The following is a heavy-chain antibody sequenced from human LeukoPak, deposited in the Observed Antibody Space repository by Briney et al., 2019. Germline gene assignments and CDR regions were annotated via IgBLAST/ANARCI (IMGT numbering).Heavy chain of an antibody. V-gene: IGHV3-30*03. Sequence: GGSLRLSCAASGFTFSSYGMHWVRQAPGKGLEWVAVISYDGSNKYYADSAKGRFTISRDNSKNTLYLQMNSLRAEHTAVYYCARDLLPEAFDIWGQGTMVTVSS. CDR2: ISYDGSNK. CDR1: GFTFSSYG. CDR3: ARDLLPEAFDI. J-gene: IGHJ3*02. D-gene: IGHD3-22*01.